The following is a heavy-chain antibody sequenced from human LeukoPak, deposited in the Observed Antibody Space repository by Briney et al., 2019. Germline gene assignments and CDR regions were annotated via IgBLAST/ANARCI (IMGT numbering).Heavy chain of an antibody. CDR1: GFTFSSYS. Sequence: GGSLRLSCAASGFTFSSYSLNWVRQAPGKGLEWVSSISFSSSYIYYADSVKGRFTVSRDNAKNSLYLQMNNLRAEDTAVYYCARDGPVYCGGDCYRDYWGQGTLVTVSS. V-gene: IGHV3-21*01. J-gene: IGHJ4*02. D-gene: IGHD2-21*02. CDR3: ARDGPVYCGGDCYRDY. CDR2: ISFSSSYI.